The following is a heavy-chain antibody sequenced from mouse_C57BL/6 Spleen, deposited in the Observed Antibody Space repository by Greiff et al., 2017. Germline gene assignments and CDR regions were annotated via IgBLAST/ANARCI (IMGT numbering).Heavy chain of an antibody. CDR1: GYSFTSYY. CDR2: IYPGSGNT. Sequence: QVHVKQSGPELVKPGASVKISCKASGYSFTSYYIHWVKQRPGQGLEWIGWIYPGSGNTKYNEKFKGKATLTADASSSTAYMQLSSLTSEDSAVYYCARGYYGSSYYFDYWGQGTTLTVSS. CDR3: ARGYYGSSYYFDY. J-gene: IGHJ2*01. V-gene: IGHV1-66*01. D-gene: IGHD1-1*01.